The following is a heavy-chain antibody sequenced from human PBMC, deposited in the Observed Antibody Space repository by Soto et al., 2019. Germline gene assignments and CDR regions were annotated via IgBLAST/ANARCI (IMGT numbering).Heavy chain of an antibody. CDR2: INHSGST. CDR3: ARDLWGYCGTDCYPLDV. J-gene: IGHJ6*02. Sequence: SETLSLTCAVYGGSFSGYYWNWIRQPPGKGLEWIGEINHSGSTNYNPSLKSRVTISVDTSKNQFSLKLNSVTAADTAVYYCARDLWGYCGTDCYPLDVWGQGTTVTVSS. D-gene: IGHD2-21*02. CDR1: GGSFSGYY. V-gene: IGHV4-34*01.